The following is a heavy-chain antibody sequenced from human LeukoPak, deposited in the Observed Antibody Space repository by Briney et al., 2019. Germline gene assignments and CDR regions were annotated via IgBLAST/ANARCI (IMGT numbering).Heavy chain of an antibody. Sequence: GGSLRLSCAASGFTFSGNGMHWVRQAPGKGLEWVVVILYDGSSKYYADSVKGRFTISRDNSKNTLYLQMNSLRAEDTAVYYCAKGGGYGDYSFDYWGQGTLVTVSS. CDR3: AKGGGYGDYSFDY. D-gene: IGHD4-17*01. V-gene: IGHV3-30*18. CDR1: GFTFSGNG. J-gene: IGHJ4*02. CDR2: ILYDGSSK.